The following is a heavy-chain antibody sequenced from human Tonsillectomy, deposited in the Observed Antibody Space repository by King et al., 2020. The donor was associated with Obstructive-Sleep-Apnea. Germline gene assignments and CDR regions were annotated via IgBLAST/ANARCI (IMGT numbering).Heavy chain of an antibody. V-gene: IGHV3-66*01. CDR3: ARDVQIAARGN. CDR1: GFTVSSNY. Sequence: VQLVESGGGLVQPGGSLRLSCAASGFTVSSNYVSWVRRAPGKGLVGVSVIYSGGSTYYADSVKGRFTISKDNSKNTLYLQMDSLRAEDTAVYYCARDVQIAARGNWGQGTLVTVSS. CDR2: IYSGGST. D-gene: IGHD6-6*01. J-gene: IGHJ4*02.